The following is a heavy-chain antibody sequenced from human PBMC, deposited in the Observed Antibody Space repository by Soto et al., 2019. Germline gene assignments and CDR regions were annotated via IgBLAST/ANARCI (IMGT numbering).Heavy chain of an antibody. Sequence: PXETLSLTCSVSGFSISSYFWSWIRQAPGRGLEWIGYTYHRGSTNYSPSLKSRVAISLVTSENQFSLKVNSVTAADTAVYYCARIGGYHGPLDYWGQGTPVTVSS. V-gene: IGHV4-59*01. D-gene: IGHD6-25*01. CDR1: GFSISSYF. CDR3: ARIGGYHGPLDY. CDR2: TYHRGST. J-gene: IGHJ4*02.